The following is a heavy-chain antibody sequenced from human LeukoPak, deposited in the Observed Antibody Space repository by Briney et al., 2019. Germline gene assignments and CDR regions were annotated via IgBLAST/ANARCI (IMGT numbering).Heavy chain of an antibody. V-gene: IGHV4-34*01. CDR3: ARRRLWFGELPIDY. CDR1: GGSFSGYY. J-gene: IGHJ4*02. Sequence: SETLSLTCAVYGGSFSGYYWSWIRQPPGKGLEWIGDINHSGSTNYNPSLKSRITVSVDTSKNQFSLKLSSVTAADTAVYYCARRRLWFGELPIDYWGQGTLVTVSS. D-gene: IGHD3-10*01. CDR2: INHSGST.